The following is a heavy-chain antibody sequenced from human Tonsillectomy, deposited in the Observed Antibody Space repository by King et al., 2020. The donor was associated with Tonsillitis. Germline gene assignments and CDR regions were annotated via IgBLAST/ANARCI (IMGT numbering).Heavy chain of an antibody. J-gene: IGHJ4*02. D-gene: IGHD4-17*01. CDR3: ARQDYGDYFDY. Sequence: QLQESGPGLVKPSDNLSLTCTVSGVSISSNSYHWGWIRQPPGRGLEWIGGVYYSESIYQNPALKSRVTISVDTSKNHFSLKLSSVTAADTAVYYCARQDYGDYFDYWGQGTLVTVSS. CDR1: GVSISSNSYH. V-gene: IGHV4-39*01. CDR2: VYYSESI.